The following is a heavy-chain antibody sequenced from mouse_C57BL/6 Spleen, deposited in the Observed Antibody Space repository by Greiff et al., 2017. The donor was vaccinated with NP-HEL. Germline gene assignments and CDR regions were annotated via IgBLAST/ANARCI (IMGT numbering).Heavy chain of an antibody. CDR2: IYPGSGST. CDR3: ARGDIRSWYVDV. J-gene: IGHJ1*03. V-gene: IGHV1-55*01. CDR1: GYTFTSYW. Sequence: QVHVKQPGAELVKPGASVKMSCKASGYTFTSYWITWVKQRPGQGLEWIGDIYPGSGSTNYNEKFKSKATLTVDTSSSTAYMQLSSLTSEDSAVYYCARGDIRSWYVDVWGTGTTVTVSS. D-gene: IGHD1-1*01.